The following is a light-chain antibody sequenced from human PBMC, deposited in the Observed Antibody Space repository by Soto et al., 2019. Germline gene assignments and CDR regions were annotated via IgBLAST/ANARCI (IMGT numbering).Light chain of an antibody. CDR1: SSDVGGYNY. V-gene: IGLV2-14*01. J-gene: IGLJ1*01. CDR2: EVS. CDR3: TSYTSTTTYV. Sequence: ALTQPASVSGSPGQSITISCTGTSSDVGGYNYVSWYQQHPGKAPKLMIYEVSNRPSGVSNRFSGSKSGNTASLTISGLQAEDEADYYCTSYTSTTTYVFGTGTKVTVL.